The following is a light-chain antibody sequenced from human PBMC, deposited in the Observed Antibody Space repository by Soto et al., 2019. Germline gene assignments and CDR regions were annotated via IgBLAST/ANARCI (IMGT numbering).Light chain of an antibody. V-gene: IGKV1-39*01. Sequence: DTQLTQSPSSLSASLGDRVTITCRTSQSISTYLNWYQQKPGKAPKLLIYAASNLQSGVPLRFSGGGSGTDFTLTISNLQPEDFATYYCQQSYSAPPITFGQGTRLEIK. CDR3: QQSYSAPPIT. CDR1: QSISTY. J-gene: IGKJ5*01. CDR2: AAS.